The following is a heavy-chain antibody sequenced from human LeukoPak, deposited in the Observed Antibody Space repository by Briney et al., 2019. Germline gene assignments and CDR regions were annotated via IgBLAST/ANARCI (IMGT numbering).Heavy chain of an antibody. CDR1: GFTFGGYA. CDR3: IREGTNDY. CDR2: IRSKAYGATT. Sequence: SGGSLRLSCTGSGFTFGGYAMSWVRQAPGKGLEWVGFIRSKAYGATTEYAASAKGRFIISRDDSKSIAYLQMNSLKIEDTAVYYCIREGTNDYWGQGTLVIVSS. J-gene: IGHJ4*02. D-gene: IGHD1-1*01. V-gene: IGHV3-49*04.